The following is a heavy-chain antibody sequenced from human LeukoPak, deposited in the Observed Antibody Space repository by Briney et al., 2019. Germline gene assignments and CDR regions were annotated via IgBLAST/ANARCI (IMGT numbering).Heavy chain of an antibody. CDR2: ISSSSSYI. CDR3: ARRIYSYGSFGY. CDR1: GFTFSSYS. V-gene: IGHV3-21*01. D-gene: IGHD5-18*01. Sequence: GGSLRLSCAASGFTFSSYSMNWVRQAPGKGLEWVSSISSSSSYIYYADSVKGRFTISRDNAKNSLYLQMNSLRAEDTAVYYCARRIYSYGSFGYWGQGTLVTVSS. J-gene: IGHJ4*02.